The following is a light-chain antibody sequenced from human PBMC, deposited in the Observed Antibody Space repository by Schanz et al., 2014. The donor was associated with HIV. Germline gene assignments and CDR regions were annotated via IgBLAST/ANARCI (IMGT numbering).Light chain of an antibody. CDR3: QQYDSNSYT. CDR2: QAS. CDR1: QNIDNW. V-gene: IGKV1-5*03. J-gene: IGKJ2*01. Sequence: DIQMTQSPSTLSASVGDRVTITCRASQNIDNWLAWYQQKPGKAPNLLIYQASSLKTGVPSRFSGSGSGTEFTLTISSLQPDDFATYYCQQYDSNSYTFGQGTKLEIK.